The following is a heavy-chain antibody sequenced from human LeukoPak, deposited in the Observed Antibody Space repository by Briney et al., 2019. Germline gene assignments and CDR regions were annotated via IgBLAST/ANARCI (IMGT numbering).Heavy chain of an antibody. J-gene: IGHJ4*02. CDR1: GFTFSSYS. CDR3: AKDHIASSSGWYY. D-gene: IGHD6-19*01. V-gene: IGHV3-23*01. Sequence: PGGSLRLSCAASGFTFSSYSMSWVRQAPGKGLEWVSAISGSGGSTYYADSVKGRFTISRDNSKNTLYLQMNSLRAEDTAVYYCAKDHIASSSGWYYWGQGTLVTVSS. CDR2: ISGSGGST.